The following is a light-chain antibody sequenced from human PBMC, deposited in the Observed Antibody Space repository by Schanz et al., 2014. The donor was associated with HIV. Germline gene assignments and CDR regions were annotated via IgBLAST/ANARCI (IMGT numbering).Light chain of an antibody. CDR1: QGIGND. Sequence: DIQMTQSPSSLSASVGDRVTLTCRASQGIGNDLGWYQQRPGKAPKRLIYAASTLQSGVPSRFVGGGSGTEFTLTISGLQPEDFATYYCLQHNDYPLTFGQGTRLHI. CDR2: AAS. J-gene: IGKJ5*01. V-gene: IGKV1-17*01. CDR3: LQHNDYPLT.